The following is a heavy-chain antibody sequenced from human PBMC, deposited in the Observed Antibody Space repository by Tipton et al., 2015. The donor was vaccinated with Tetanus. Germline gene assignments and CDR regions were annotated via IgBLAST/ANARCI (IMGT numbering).Heavy chain of an antibody. CDR2: ISGSGDST. D-gene: IGHD5-18*01. V-gene: IGHV3-23*01. Sequence: GSLRLSCAASGFTFSSYAMSWVRQSPGKGLEWVSTISGSGDSTYYADSVKGRFTISRDNSKNTLYLQMNSLRAEDTAVYYCAKDHAPQPFGVPPSYSYGLNYYGMDVWGQGTTVTVSS. CDR3: AKDHAPQPFGVPPSYSYGLNYYGMDV. CDR1: GFTFSSYA. J-gene: IGHJ6*02.